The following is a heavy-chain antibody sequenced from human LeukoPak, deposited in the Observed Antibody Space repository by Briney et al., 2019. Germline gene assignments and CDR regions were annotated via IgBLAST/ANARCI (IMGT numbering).Heavy chain of an antibody. CDR1: GFSFSAYA. J-gene: IGHJ4*02. V-gene: IGHV3-23*01. CDR2: ISGRDDRT. D-gene: IGHD3-22*01. Sequence: GGSLRLSCAASGFSFSAYAMTWVRQAPGKGLEWVSSISGRDDRTYYADSAKGRFTISRDNSKNTLYLQMNSLRAEDTALYYYAKVAYDSYGHYYHDYFDYWGQGTLVTVSS. CDR3: AKVAYDSYGHYYHDYFDY.